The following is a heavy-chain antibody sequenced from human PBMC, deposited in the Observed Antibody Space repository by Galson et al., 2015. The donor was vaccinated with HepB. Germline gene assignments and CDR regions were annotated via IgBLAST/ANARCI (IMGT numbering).Heavy chain of an antibody. V-gene: IGHV1-69*13. D-gene: IGHD1-26*01. Sequence: SVKVSCKASGGTFSSYAISWVRQAPGQGLEWMGGIIPIFGTANYAQKFQGGVTITADESTSTAYMELSSLRSEDTAVYYCARVWEASHLAGEVYYYYGMDVWGQGTTVTVSS. CDR2: IIPIFGTA. CDR1: GGTFSSYA. J-gene: IGHJ6*02. CDR3: ARVWEASHLAGEVYYYYGMDV.